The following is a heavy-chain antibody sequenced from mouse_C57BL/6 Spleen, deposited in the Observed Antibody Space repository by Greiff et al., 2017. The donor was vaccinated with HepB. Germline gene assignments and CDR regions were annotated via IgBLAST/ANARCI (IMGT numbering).Heavy chain of an antibody. CDR1: GYTFTDYY. V-gene: IGHV1-76*01. CDR2: IYPGSGNT. D-gene: IGHD1-1*01. Sequence: VQVVESGAELVRPGASVKLSCKASGYTFTDYYINWVKQRPGQGLEWIARIYPGSGNTYYNEKFKGKATLTADKSSSTAYMQLSSLTSEDSAVYFCARDGSSLYYFDYWGQGTTLTVSS. CDR3: ARDGSSLYYFDY. J-gene: IGHJ2*01.